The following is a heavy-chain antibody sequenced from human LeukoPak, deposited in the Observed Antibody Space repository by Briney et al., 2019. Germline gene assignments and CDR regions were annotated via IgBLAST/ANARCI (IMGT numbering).Heavy chain of an antibody. Sequence: GGSLRLSCAASGFTFDDYAMHWVRQAPGKGLEWVSGISWNSGSIGYADSVKGRFTISRDNAKNSLNLQMNSLRAEDTALYYCVKDNYYDSSGYYDDWGQGTLVTVSS. CDR1: GFTFDDYA. D-gene: IGHD3-22*01. CDR3: VKDNYYDSSGYYDD. J-gene: IGHJ4*02. CDR2: ISWNSGSI. V-gene: IGHV3-9*01.